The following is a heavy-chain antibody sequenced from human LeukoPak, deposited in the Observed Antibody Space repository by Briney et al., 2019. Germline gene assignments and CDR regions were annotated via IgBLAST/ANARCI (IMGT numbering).Heavy chain of an antibody. CDR2: ISGSGGST. CDR1: GFTFSSYS. J-gene: IGHJ4*02. Sequence: GGSLRLSCAASGFTFSSYSMNWVRQAPGKGLEWVSAISGSGGSTYYADSVKGRFTISRDISKNTLYLQMSSLRAEDTAVYYCATDLLDAYNSGLYFDYWGQGTLVTVSS. V-gene: IGHV3-23*01. D-gene: IGHD5-24*01. CDR3: ATDLLDAYNSGLYFDY.